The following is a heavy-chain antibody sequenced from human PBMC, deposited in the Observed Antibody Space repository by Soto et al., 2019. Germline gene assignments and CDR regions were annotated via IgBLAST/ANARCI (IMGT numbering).Heavy chain of an antibody. V-gene: IGHV1-69*13. D-gene: IGHD3-22*01. Sequence: GASVKVSCKASGGTFSSSSISWVRQAPGQGLEWMGGIIPIFGTANYTQKFQGRVTITADESTSTAYMELSSLSSDDTAVYYCARVGYYYDSSGYYLSFDYWGQGTLVTVSS. CDR2: IIPIFGTA. CDR1: GGTFSSSS. CDR3: ARVGYYYDSSGYYLSFDY. J-gene: IGHJ4*02.